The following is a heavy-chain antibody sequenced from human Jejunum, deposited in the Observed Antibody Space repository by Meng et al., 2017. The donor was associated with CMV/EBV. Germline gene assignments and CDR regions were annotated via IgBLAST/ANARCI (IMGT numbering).Heavy chain of an antibody. V-gene: IGHV1-2*02. D-gene: IGHD4-17*01. J-gene: IGHJ4*02. CDR2: IKLDNGRT. CDR3: VHKEDTPTALRY. CDR1: GYTFTDNV. Sequence: KASGYTFTDNVIHWVRQAPGQGLEWMGWIKLDNGRTDYAQKFQGRVTLTRDTSINTAYMELNMLRHDDTAVYYCVHKEDTPTALRYWGQGALVTVSS.